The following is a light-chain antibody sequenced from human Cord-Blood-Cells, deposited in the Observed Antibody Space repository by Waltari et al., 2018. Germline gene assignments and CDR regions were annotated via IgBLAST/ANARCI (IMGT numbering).Light chain of an antibody. V-gene: IGKV1-39*01. CDR2: AAS. CDR3: QQSYSTPRT. J-gene: IGKJ2*01. Sequence: QITQSPFSLSGSVGDKVPIPCRASQSISSYLNWYQQKPGKAPKLLIYAASSLQSGVPSRFSGSGSGTDFTLTISSLQPEDFATYYCQQSYSTPRTFGQGTKVEIK. CDR1: QSISSY.